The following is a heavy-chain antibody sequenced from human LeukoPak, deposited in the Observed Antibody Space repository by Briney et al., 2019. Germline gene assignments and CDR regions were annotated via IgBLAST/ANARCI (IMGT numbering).Heavy chain of an antibody. CDR1: GFTFSSYG. CDR2: ISYDGSNK. Sequence: GGSLRLSCAASGFTFSSYGMHWVRQAPGKGLEWVAVISYDGSNKYYADSVKGRFTISRDNSKNTLYLQMNSLRAEDTAVYYWAKEGAEAGPFNYWGRGTLVTVSS. D-gene: IGHD3-16*01. CDR3: AKEGAEAGPFNY. J-gene: IGHJ4*02. V-gene: IGHV3-30*18.